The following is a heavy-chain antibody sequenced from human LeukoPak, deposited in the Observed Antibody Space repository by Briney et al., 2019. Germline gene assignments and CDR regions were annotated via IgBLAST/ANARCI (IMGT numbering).Heavy chain of an antibody. D-gene: IGHD2-2*01. CDR1: GYTFTSYY. V-gene: IGHV1-46*01. Sequence: ASVKVSCKASGYTFTSYYMHWVRQAPGQGLEWMGGINPSGGSTSYAQKFQGRLTMTRDTSISTAYMELSRLRSDDTAVYYCARDSYCSSTSCYSIFDYWGQGTLVTVSS. J-gene: IGHJ4*02. CDR2: INPSGGST. CDR3: ARDSYCSSTSCYSIFDY.